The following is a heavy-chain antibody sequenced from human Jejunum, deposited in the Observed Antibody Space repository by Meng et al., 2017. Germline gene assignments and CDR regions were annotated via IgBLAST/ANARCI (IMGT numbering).Heavy chain of an antibody. D-gene: IGHD5-24*01. Sequence: SETLSLTCAVSGYSISSGYYWGWIRQPPGKWLEWIGSIYHSGITYYNPSLKSRASLSVDTSKNQFSLKVTSVTAADTAVYFCARGSTYNKAGIDPWGQGTLVTVSS. V-gene: IGHV4-38-2*01. CDR3: ARGSTYNKAGIDP. J-gene: IGHJ5*02. CDR2: IYHSGIT. CDR1: GYSISSGYY.